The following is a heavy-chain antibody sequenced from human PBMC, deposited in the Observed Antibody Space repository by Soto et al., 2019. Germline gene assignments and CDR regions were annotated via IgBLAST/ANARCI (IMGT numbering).Heavy chain of an antibody. Sequence: PSETLSLTCAVSGYSISSGYYWGWIRQPPGKGLEWIGSIYHSGSTYYNPSLKSRVTISVDTSKNQFSLKLSSVTAADTAVYYCARGGPLWIQLWSFDYWGQGTLVTVS. CDR3: ARGGPLWIQLWSFDY. CDR1: GYSISSGYY. CDR2: IYHSGST. V-gene: IGHV4-38-2*01. J-gene: IGHJ4*02. D-gene: IGHD5-18*01.